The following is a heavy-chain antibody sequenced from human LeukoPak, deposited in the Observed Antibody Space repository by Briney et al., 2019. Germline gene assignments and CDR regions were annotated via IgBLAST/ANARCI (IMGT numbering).Heavy chain of an antibody. V-gene: IGHV3-74*01. CDR3: ARGGSPFY. CDR2: INGDGIAI. Sequence: GGSLRLSCAGSGFSFSSHWLHWVRQVPGKELEWVARINGDGIAINYVDSVKGRFTISRDNAKNTVYLQMNSLRVEDTAVFYCARGGSPFYWGRGTPVTVSS. D-gene: IGHD3-10*01. CDR1: GFSFSSHW. J-gene: IGHJ4*02.